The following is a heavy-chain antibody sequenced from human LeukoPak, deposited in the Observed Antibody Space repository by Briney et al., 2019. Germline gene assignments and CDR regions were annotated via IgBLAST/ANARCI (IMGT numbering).Heavy chain of an antibody. J-gene: IGHJ4*02. D-gene: IGHD5-18*01. CDR3: ARDRTGRNTAQDDY. CDR2: INPSGGST. Sequence: ASVKVSCKASGYTFTNYYIHWVRQAPGQGLEWMGIINPSGGSTSYTQRFQGRVTMTRDTSTSTVYMELSSLRSEDTAVYYCARDRTGRNTAQDDYWGQGTLVTVSS. CDR1: GYTFTNYY. V-gene: IGHV1-46*01.